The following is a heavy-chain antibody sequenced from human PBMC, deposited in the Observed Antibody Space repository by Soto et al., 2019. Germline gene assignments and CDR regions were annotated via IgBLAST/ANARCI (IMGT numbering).Heavy chain of an antibody. CDR2: ISGSGGST. Sequence: PGGSLRLSCAASGFTFSSYGMSWVRQAPGKGLEWVSAISGSGGSTYYADSVKGRFTLSRDNSQNTLYLQMNSLRAEDTAVYYCAKSRPQGVVRGVTSFDYWGQGTMVIVSA. J-gene: IGHJ4*02. CDR1: GFTFSSYG. D-gene: IGHD3-10*01. CDR3: AKSRPQGVVRGVTSFDY. V-gene: IGHV3-23*01.